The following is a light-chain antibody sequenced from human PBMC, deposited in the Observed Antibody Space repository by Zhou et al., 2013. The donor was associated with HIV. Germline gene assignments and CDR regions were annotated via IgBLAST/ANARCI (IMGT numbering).Light chain of an antibody. CDR3: QQYNNWPPGT. J-gene: IGKJ2*01. CDR2: GAS. Sequence: ETVMTQSPATLSVSPGERATLSCRASQSVSSDLAWYQQKPGQAPRLLIYGASTRATGLPARFSGSGSGTEFTLTISSMQSEDFAVYYCQQYNNWPPGTFGQGTKLEIK. V-gene: IGKV3-15*01. CDR1: QSVSSD.